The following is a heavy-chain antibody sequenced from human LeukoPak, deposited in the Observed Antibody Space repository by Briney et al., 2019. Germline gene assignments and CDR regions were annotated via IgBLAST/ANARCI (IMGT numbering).Heavy chain of an antibody. Sequence: SQTLSLTCTVSGGSISSGGYYWSWIRQHPGKGLEWIGYIYYSGSTYYNPSLKSRVTISVDTSKNQFSLKLSSVTAADTAVYYCAREAPATPNYYYYGMDVWGQGTTVTVSS. J-gene: IGHJ6*02. CDR1: GGSISSGGYY. D-gene: IGHD5-24*01. V-gene: IGHV4-31*03. CDR3: AREAPATPNYYYYGMDV. CDR2: IYYSGST.